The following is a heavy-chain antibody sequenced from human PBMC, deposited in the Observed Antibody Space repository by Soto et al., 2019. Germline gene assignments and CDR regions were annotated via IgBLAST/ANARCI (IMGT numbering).Heavy chain of an antibody. D-gene: IGHD6-19*01. Sequence: GGSLSLSCAASGLTFRSYGMSWVRQAPGKGLEWVSAISGSGGSTYYADSVKGRFTISRDNSKNTLYLQMNSLRAEDTAVYYCAKDRASSGWCDYWGQGTLVTVSS. J-gene: IGHJ4*02. V-gene: IGHV3-23*01. CDR3: AKDRASSGWCDY. CDR1: GLTFRSYG. CDR2: ISGSGGST.